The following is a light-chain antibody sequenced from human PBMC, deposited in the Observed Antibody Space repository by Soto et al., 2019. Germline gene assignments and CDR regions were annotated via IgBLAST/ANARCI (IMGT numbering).Light chain of an antibody. CDR2: DVT. CDR3: GSYAGSYTLV. CDR1: SSDVGAYEF. J-gene: IGLJ2*01. V-gene: IGLV2-11*01. Sequence: QSALTQPRSVSGSPGQSVTISCTGTSSDVGAYEFVSWYQQHPGKAPQLMIYDVTKRPSGVPDRFSGSKSGNTASLTISGLQAEDEADYYCGSYAGSYTLVFGGGTKLTVL.